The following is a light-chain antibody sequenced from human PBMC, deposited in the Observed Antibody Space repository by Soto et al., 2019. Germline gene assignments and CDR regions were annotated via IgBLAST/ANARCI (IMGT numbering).Light chain of an antibody. J-gene: IGKJ1*01. V-gene: IGKV3-11*01. Sequence: EIVLTQSPATLSFSPGERATPSCQASQSVSSYLAWYQLKPGQAPRLLIYDASNRATGIPARFSGSGSGTDFTLTISSLEPEDFAVYYCQQRSNWPPTFGQGTKVDIK. CDR1: QSVSSY. CDR3: QQRSNWPPT. CDR2: DAS.